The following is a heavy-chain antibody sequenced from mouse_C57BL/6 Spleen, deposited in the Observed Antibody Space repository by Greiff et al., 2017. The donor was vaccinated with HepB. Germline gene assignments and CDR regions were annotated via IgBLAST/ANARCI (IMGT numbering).Heavy chain of an antibody. CDR3: ARRVCGREVDY. CDR1: GYTFTSYG. J-gene: IGHJ4*01. V-gene: IGHV1-81*01. Sequence: VQLQQSGAELARPGASVKLSCKASGYTFTSYGISWVKQRTGQGLEWIGEIYPRSGNTYYNEKFKGKATLTADKSSSTAYMELRSLTSEDSAVYFCARRVCGREVDYGGQGTSVTVSS. D-gene: IGHD1-1*01. CDR2: IYPRSGNT.